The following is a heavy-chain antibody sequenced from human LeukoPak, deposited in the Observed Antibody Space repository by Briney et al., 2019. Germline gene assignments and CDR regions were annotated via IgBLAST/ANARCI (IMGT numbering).Heavy chain of an antibody. CDR2: IYSDGST. CDR1: GITVSSDY. J-gene: IGHJ4*02. D-gene: IGHD2-21*02. CDR3: ARGGGAYCGGDCYRNFDY. Sequence: GGSLRRSCATSGITVSSDYMSWVRQAPGKGLEWVSVIYSDGSTYYADSVKGRFTISRDNSKNTLDLQMNSLRAEDTAVYYCARGGGAYCGGDCYRNFDYWGQGTLVTVSS. V-gene: IGHV3-66*01.